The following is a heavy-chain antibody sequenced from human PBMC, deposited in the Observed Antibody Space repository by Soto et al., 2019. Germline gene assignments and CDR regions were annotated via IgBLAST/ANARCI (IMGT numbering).Heavy chain of an antibody. CDR2: IKEDGSER. J-gene: IGHJ5*02. D-gene: IGHD2-21*01. CDR3: ASARHIGP. V-gene: IGHV3-7*01. Sequence: GGSLRLSCAASGFTFSNYWMSWVRQAPGKGLEWVANIKEDGSERNYVDSVKGRFTISRDNAENSLYLQMNSLRAEDTAVYYCASARHIGPWGQGTLVTV. CDR1: GFTFSNYW.